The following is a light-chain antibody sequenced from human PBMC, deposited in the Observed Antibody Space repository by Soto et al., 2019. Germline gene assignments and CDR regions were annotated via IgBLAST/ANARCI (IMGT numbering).Light chain of an antibody. J-gene: IGKJ5*01. V-gene: IGKV3-15*01. CDR1: QSLNSK. CDR3: QQYYWAPDT. CDR2: GVS. Sequence: EIVMTQSPATLSVSPGQRATLSCRASQSLNSKLAWYQQKPGQAPRLLIYGVSTRATGIPARFSGSGSGTEFTLTISSLQSEDFAVYYCQQYYWAPDTFGQGTRLEIK.